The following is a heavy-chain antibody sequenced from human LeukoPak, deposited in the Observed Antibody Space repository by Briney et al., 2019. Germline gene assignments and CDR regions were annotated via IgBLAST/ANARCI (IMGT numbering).Heavy chain of an antibody. CDR3: TRAGVLWQPPSDAFDI. D-gene: IGHD2-2*01. Sequence: GGSLRLSCTASGFTFGDYAMSWFRQAPGKGLEWVGFIRSKAYGGTTEYATSVKGRFTISRDDSKSIAYLQMNSLKTEDTAVYYCTRAGVLWQPPSDAFDIWGQGTMVTVSS. J-gene: IGHJ3*02. CDR2: IRSKAYGGTT. V-gene: IGHV3-49*03. CDR1: GFTFGDYA.